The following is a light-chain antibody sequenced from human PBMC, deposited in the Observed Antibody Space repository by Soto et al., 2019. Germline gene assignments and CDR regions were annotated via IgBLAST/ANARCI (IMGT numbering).Light chain of an antibody. J-gene: IGLJ2*01. CDR2: GNN. Sequence: QSVVTQPPSASGTPGQRVTISCSGSSSNIGGNTVNWYQQLPGTAPKLLIFGNNQRPSGVPDRFSGSKSGTSASLAISGLHSEDEADYYCAAWDDSLNGAVFGGGTKVTVL. V-gene: IGLV1-44*01. CDR1: SSNIGGNT. CDR3: AAWDDSLNGAV.